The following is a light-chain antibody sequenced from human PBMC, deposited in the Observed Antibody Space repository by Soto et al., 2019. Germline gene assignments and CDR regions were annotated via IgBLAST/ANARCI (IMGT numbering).Light chain of an antibody. Sequence: DIQMTQSPSSLSASVVYIVTITFRSSQRIGPYVNWYQQKPGKPPKLLISAATNLEDGVPSRFSGSGSGTDFTLSVSSLQPEDFATYYCQQSYSLPVWKFGQGTKVDIK. CDR1: QRIGPY. CDR2: AAT. J-gene: IGKJ1*01. V-gene: IGKV1-39*01. CDR3: QQSYSLPVWK.